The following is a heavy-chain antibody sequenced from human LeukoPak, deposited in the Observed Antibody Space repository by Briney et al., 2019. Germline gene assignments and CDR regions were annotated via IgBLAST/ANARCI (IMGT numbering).Heavy chain of an antibody. D-gene: IGHD6-6*01. CDR1: GGSISSGDYY. Sequence: SETLSLTCTVSGGSISSGDYYWSWIRQPPGKGLEWIGYIYYSGSTYYNPSLKSRVTISVDTSKSQFSLKLSSVTAADTAVYYCARGIAARHLDYWGQGTLVTVSS. CDR2: IYYSGST. J-gene: IGHJ4*02. CDR3: ARGIAARHLDY. V-gene: IGHV4-30-4*08.